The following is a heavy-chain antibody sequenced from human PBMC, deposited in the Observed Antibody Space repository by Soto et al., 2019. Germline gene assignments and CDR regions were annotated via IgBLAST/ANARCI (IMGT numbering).Heavy chain of an antibody. J-gene: IGHJ5*02. V-gene: IGHV6-1*01. CDR1: GDSVSSNSAA. Sequence: PSQTLSLTCAISGDSVSSNSAAWNWIRQSPSRGIEWLGRTYYRSKWYNDYAVSVKSRITIYPDTSKNQFSLQLNSVTPEDTSVYFCARTLSSSAENWFDPWGQGTLVTVSS. CDR2: TYYRSKWYN. D-gene: IGHD6-6*01. CDR3: ARTLSSSAENWFDP.